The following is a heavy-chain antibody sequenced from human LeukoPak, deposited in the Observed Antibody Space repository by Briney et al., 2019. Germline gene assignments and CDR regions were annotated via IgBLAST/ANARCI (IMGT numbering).Heavy chain of an antibody. CDR3: AKFPSSINEYIVLMVYPRSPAGYPDY. D-gene: IGHD2-8*01. Sequence: GGSLRLSCAASGFTFDDYAMHWVQQAPGKGLEWVSGISWNSGSIGYADSVKGRFAISRDNAKNSLYLQMNSLRAEDTAVYYCAKFPSSINEYIVLMVYPRSPAGYPDYWGQGTLVTVSS. CDR2: ISWNSGSI. V-gene: IGHV3-9*01. J-gene: IGHJ4*02. CDR1: GFTFDDYA.